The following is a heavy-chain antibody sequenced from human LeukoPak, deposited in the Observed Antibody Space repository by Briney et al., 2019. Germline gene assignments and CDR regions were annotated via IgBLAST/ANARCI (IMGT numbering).Heavy chain of an antibody. D-gene: IGHD6-19*01. CDR1: GFTFKNYA. V-gene: IGHV3-23*01. CDR2: VSGSGGTT. J-gene: IGHJ3*02. Sequence: PGGSLRLSCAASGFTFKNYAMNWVRQAPGKGLEWVSGVSGSGGTTYYAESVKGRFTLSRDNPNNTLYVRMNSLRAEDTAVYYCAKEASYSSGIDAFDIWGRGTMVTVSS. CDR3: AKEASYSSGIDAFDI.